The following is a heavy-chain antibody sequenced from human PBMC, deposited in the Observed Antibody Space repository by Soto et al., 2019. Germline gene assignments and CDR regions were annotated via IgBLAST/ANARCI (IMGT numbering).Heavy chain of an antibody. CDR3: ARGGLTTVTTYYYYYGMDV. CDR2: MNPNSGNT. D-gene: IGHD4-17*01. J-gene: IGHJ6*02. Sequence: PSVKVSCKASGYTFTSYDISWVRQATGQGLEWMGWMNPNSGNTGYAQKFQGRVTMTRNTSISTAYMELSSLRSEDTAVYYCARGGLTTVTTYYYYYGMDVWGQGTTVTVSS. V-gene: IGHV1-8*01. CDR1: GYTFTSYD.